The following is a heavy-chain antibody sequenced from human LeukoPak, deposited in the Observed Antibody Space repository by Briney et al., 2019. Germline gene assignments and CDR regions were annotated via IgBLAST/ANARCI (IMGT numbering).Heavy chain of an antibody. J-gene: IGHJ5*02. CDR1: GFTFSSYA. V-gene: IGHV3-23*01. CDR2: ISGSGGST. CDR3: AKDTIAAAGTRWFDP. Sequence: PGGSLRLSCAASGFTFSSYAMSWVRQAPGKGLEWVSAISGSGGSTYYADSVKGRFTISRDNSKNTLYLQMNSLRAEDTAVYCCAKDTIAAAGTRWFDPWGQGTLVTVSS. D-gene: IGHD6-13*01.